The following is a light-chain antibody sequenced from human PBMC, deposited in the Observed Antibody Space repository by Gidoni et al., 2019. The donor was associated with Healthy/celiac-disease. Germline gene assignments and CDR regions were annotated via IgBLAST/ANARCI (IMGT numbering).Light chain of an antibody. J-gene: IGKJ1*01. CDR1: QSVSSSY. Sequence: EIVSTPSPGTLSLSPGHRPTLSCRASQSVSSSYLAWYQQKPGQAPRLLIYCASSRATGIPDRFSGSGSGTDFTLTISSLEPEDFAVYYCQQYGSSPGTFGQGTKVEIK. CDR3: QQYGSSPGT. V-gene: IGKV3-20*01. CDR2: CAS.